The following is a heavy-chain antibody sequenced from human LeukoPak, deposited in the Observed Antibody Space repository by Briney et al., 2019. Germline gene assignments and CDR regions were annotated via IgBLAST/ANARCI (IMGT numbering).Heavy chain of an antibody. V-gene: IGHV3-48*04. Sequence: GGSLRLSCAASGFAFSDYSMNWVRQAPGKGLECISYISSSGRTPYYADSVKGRFTISRDNANNSLFLQMNSLRAEDTAVYYCAFERATVFYWGQGTLVTVSS. CDR1: GFAFSDYS. CDR3: AFERATVFY. D-gene: IGHD1-26*01. CDR2: ISSSGRTP. J-gene: IGHJ4*02.